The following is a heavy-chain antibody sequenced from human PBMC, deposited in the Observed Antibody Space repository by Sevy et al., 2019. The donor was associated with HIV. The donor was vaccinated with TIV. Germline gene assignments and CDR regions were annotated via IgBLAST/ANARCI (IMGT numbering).Heavy chain of an antibody. CDR3: ARGPLRYCTSTSCYEGDYYYGMDV. J-gene: IGHJ6*02. Sequence: GGSLRLSCAASGFTFSNYGIHWVRQPPGKGLEWVAVIWSDGNKKYYADSVKGRFTISRDNSKNTLFLQMNSLRAEDTAVYYCARGPLRYCTSTSCYEGDYYYGMDVWGQGTTVTVSS. V-gene: IGHV3-33*01. CDR2: IWSDGNKK. D-gene: IGHD2-2*01. CDR1: GFTFSNYG.